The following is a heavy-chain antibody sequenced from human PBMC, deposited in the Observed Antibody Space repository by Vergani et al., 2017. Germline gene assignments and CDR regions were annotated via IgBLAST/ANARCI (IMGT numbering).Heavy chain of an antibody. Sequence: QVQLVESGGGVVQPGGSLRLSCGASGFTFSNYGMHWVRQAPGKGLEWVTFIRYDGSNTYYADSVKGRLTLTRDDSKNTLHLQMNSLRPEDTAVYYCARGMTTETTDLDGFDIWGQGTMVSVSS. CDR3: ARGMTTETTDLDGFDI. D-gene: IGHD4-17*01. CDR1: GFTFSNYG. CDR2: IRYDGSNT. V-gene: IGHV3-30*02. J-gene: IGHJ3*02.